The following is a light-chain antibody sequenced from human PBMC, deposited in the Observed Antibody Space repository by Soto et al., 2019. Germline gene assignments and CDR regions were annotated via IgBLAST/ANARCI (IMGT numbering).Light chain of an antibody. CDR1: SSNIGNNY. V-gene: IGLV1-51*01. Sequence: QSVLTQPPSVSAAPGQKVTISCSGSSSNIGNNYVYWYQQLPGTAPKLLIYDNNKRPSGIPDRFSGSKSGTSATLGITGLRTGDEADYYCGTWDSSLSVVVFGGGTKLTVL. CDR2: DNN. J-gene: IGLJ2*01. CDR3: GTWDSSLSVVV.